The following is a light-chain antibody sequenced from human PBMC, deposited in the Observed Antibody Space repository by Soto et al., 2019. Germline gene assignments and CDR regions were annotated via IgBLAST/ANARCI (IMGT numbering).Light chain of an antibody. CDR2: DAS. CDR3: HQYNSYSPT. Sequence: DIQMTQSPSTLSASVGDRVTITCRASQSVSSWLAWYQQRPGKAPKLLIYDASSLESGVPSRFSGSGSGTEFTLTSSSLQPDDFATYYFHQYNSYSPTFGQGTKLEIK. V-gene: IGKV1-5*01. CDR1: QSVSSW. J-gene: IGKJ2*01.